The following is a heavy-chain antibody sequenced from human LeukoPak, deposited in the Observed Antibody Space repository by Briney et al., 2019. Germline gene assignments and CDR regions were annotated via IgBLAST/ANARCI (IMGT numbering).Heavy chain of an antibody. V-gene: IGHV3-21*01. CDR1: GFTFSSYS. D-gene: IGHD5-24*01. J-gene: IGHJ5*02. CDR3: ARDGSVQEMATIPYET. Sequence: GGSLRLSCAASGFTFSSYSMNWVRQAPGKGLEWVSSISSSSSYIYYADSVKGRFTISRDNAKNSLYLQMNSLRAEDTPVYYCARDGSVQEMATIPYETWGQGTLVTVSS. CDR2: ISSSSSYI.